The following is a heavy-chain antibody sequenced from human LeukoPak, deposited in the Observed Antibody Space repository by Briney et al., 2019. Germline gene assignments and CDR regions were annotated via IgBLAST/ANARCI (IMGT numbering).Heavy chain of an antibody. Sequence: PSQTLSLACTVSGGSISSGGYYWSWIRQHPGQGLEWIGNIYYSGSTDYNPSLKSRVTMSVDTSTNQFSLKLSSVTTADTAVYYCARRGYRDHDAFDIWGQGTMVTVSS. CDR1: GGSISSGGYY. V-gene: IGHV4-31*03. J-gene: IGHJ3*02. CDR2: IYYSGST. CDR3: ARRGYRDHDAFDI. D-gene: IGHD5-18*01.